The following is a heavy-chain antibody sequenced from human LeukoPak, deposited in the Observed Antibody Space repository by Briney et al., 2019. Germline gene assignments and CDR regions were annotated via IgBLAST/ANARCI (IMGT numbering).Heavy chain of an antibody. Sequence: SVKVSCKASGGTFSSYAISWVRQAPGQGLEWMGGIIPIFGTANYAQKFQGRVTITADKSTSTAYMELSSLRSEDTAVYYCARGLTLRYFDRLGRDYYYYMDVWGKGTTVTISS. V-gene: IGHV1-69*06. CDR1: GGTFSSYA. CDR2: IIPIFGTA. J-gene: IGHJ6*03. CDR3: ARGLTLRYFDRLGRDYYYYMDV. D-gene: IGHD3-9*01.